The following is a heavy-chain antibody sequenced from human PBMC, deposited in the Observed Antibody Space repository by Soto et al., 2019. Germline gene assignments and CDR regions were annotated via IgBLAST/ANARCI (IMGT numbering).Heavy chain of an antibody. Sequence: ASVKVSCKASGYTFTGYYMHWVRQAPGQGLEWMGWINPNSGGTNYAQKFQGRVTMTRDTSISTAYMELSRLRSDDTAVYYCARGVEFDWLSYSLGWYYGMDVWGQGTTVTVSS. V-gene: IGHV1-2*02. CDR2: INPNSGGT. J-gene: IGHJ6*02. CDR1: GYTFTGYY. CDR3: ARGVEFDWLSYSLGWYYGMDV. D-gene: IGHD3-9*01.